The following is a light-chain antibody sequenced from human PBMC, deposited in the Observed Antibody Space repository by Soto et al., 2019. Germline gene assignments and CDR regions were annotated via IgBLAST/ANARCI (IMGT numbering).Light chain of an antibody. CDR1: QTLLSSSDNQNY. Sequence: DFVLTQSPDSLAVSLGERATINCRSSQTLLSSSDNQNYLAWSRQRPGQPPELLVYWASTRESRVPDRFSGSGSGTEFTLTISSLQAEDVAVYYCHQYFSTPLTFGGGTKLEIK. CDR2: WAS. CDR3: HQYFSTPLT. V-gene: IGKV4-1*01. J-gene: IGKJ4*01.